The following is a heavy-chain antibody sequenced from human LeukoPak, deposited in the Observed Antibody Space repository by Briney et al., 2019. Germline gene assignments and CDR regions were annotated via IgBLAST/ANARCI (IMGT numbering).Heavy chain of an antibody. V-gene: IGHV1-69*04. J-gene: IGHJ4*02. CDR1: GGTFSSYA. Sequence: ASVKVSCKASGGTFSSYAISWVRQAPGQGLEWMGRIIPILGIANYAQKFQGRVTITADKSTSTAYMELSSLRSEDTAVYYCARGESGYSSCMSYDYWGQGTLVTVSS. D-gene: IGHD6-13*01. CDR3: ARGESGYSSCMSYDY. CDR2: IIPILGIA.